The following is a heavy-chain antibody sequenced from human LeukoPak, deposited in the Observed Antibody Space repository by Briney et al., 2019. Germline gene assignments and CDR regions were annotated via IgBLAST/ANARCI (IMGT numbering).Heavy chain of an antibody. CDR2: ISYDGSNK. Sequence: GRSLRLSCAASGFTFSSYAMHWVRQAPGKGLEWVAVISYDGSNKYYADSVKGRFTISRDTSKNTLYLQMNSLRAEDTAVYYCAKGGDYRDYLGGDFWGQGTLVTVSS. D-gene: IGHD4-17*01. CDR3: AKGGDYRDYLGGDF. J-gene: IGHJ4*02. V-gene: IGHV3-30-3*01. CDR1: GFTFSSYA.